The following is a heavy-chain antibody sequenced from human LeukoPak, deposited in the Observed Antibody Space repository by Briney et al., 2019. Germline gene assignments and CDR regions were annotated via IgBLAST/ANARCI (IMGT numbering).Heavy chain of an antibody. Sequence: PGGSLRLSCAASGFTFSSYAMSWVRQAPGKGLEWVSAISGSGGSTYYADSVKGRFTISRDNSKNTLYLQMNSLRAEDTAVYYCARDRGNGSGILYGMDVWGQGTTVTVSS. J-gene: IGHJ6*02. CDR3: ARDRGNGSGILYGMDV. CDR1: GFTFSSYA. V-gene: IGHV3-23*01. D-gene: IGHD3-10*01. CDR2: ISGSGGST.